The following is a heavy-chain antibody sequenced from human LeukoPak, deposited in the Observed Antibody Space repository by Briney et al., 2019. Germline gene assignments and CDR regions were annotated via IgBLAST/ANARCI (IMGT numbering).Heavy chain of an antibody. CDR2: INQDGSDK. D-gene: IGHD3-16*01. V-gene: IGHV3-7*04. Sequence: GGSLRLSCAASGFTLSSHWMSWVRQVAGKGLEWVANINQDGSDKHYVDSVKGRFTVSRDNAKNSQDLQMNSLRAEDTAVYYCARDYYACNGLDVWGQGTTVIVSS. CDR3: ARDYYACNGLDV. J-gene: IGHJ6*02. CDR1: GFTLSSHW.